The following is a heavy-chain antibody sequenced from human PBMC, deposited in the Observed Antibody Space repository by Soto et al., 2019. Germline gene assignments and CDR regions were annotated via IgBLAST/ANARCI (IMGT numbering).Heavy chain of an antibody. D-gene: IGHD5-12*01. J-gene: IGHJ4*02. CDR3: ARDRKVGYSGYGGEDY. CDR1: GYSISSGYY. CDR2: IYHSGST. Sequence: PSGTLFLTCAVSGYSISSGYYWGWIRQPPGKGLEWIGSIYHSGSTYYNPSLKSRVTISVDTSKNQFSLKLSSVTAADTAVYYCARDRKVGYSGYGGEDYWGQGTLVTVSS. V-gene: IGHV4-38-2*02.